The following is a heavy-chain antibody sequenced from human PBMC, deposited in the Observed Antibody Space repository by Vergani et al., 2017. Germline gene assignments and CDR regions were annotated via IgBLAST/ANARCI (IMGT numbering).Heavy chain of an antibody. V-gene: IGHV4-39*01. Sequence: QLQLHESVPGLVKPSQTLSLTCTVSGGSISSGGYYWGWIRQPPGKGLEWIGSIYNSGNGDSSSSLKSRVTISADTSKNQFSLRLTSVTAADTAVYYCASGKYYSDSTSHFRGRYFDVWGRGTLVTVPS. CDR2: IYNSGNG. J-gene: IGHJ2*01. D-gene: IGHD3-16*01. CDR1: GGSISSGGYY. CDR3: ASGKYYSDSTSHFRGRYFDV.